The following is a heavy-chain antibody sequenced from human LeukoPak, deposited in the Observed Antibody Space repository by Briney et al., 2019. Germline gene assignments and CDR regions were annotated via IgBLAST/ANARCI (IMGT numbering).Heavy chain of an antibody. CDR2: IYNSGST. Sequence: NPSETLSLTCTVSGGSISSYCWTWIRQPPGKGLEWIGYIYNSGSTNNNPSLKSRVTISIDTSKRQVSLKLSSVTAADTAVYYRARAPPSRAVAGTDYYYGMDVWGQGTTVTVSS. J-gene: IGHJ6*02. CDR1: GGSISSYC. CDR3: ARAPPSRAVAGTDYYYGMDV. V-gene: IGHV4-59*08. D-gene: IGHD6-19*01.